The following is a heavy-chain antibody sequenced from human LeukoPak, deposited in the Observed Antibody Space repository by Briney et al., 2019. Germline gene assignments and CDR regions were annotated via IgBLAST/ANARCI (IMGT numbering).Heavy chain of an antibody. Sequence: GGSLRLSCAASGFTFSSYGMHWVRQAPGKGLEWVAFIRYDGSNKYYVDSVKGRFTISRDNSKSTLYLQMNSLRAEDTAVYYCAIGSSSGWYGRLDYWGQGTLVTVSS. CDR1: GFTFSSYG. J-gene: IGHJ4*02. D-gene: IGHD6-19*01. V-gene: IGHV3-30*02. CDR3: AIGSSSGWYGRLDY. CDR2: IRYDGSNK.